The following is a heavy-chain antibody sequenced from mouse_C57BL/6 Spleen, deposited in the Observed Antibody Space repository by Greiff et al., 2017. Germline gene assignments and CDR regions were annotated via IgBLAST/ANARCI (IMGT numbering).Heavy chain of an antibody. J-gene: IGHJ4*01. CDR1: GYAFSSSW. CDR2: IYPGDGDT. V-gene: IGHV1-82*01. D-gene: IGHD1-1*01. Sequence: QVQLQQSGPELVKPGASVKISCKASGYAFSSSWMNWVKQRPGKGLEWIGRIYPGDGDTNYNGKFKGKATLTADKSSSTAYMQLSSLTSEDSAVYCCARTPLLRYAMDYWGQGTSVTVSS. CDR3: ARTPLLRYAMDY.